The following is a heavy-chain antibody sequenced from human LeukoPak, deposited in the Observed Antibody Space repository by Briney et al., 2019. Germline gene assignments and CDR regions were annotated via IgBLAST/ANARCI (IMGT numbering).Heavy chain of an antibody. J-gene: IGHJ6*03. V-gene: IGHV3-48*04. CDR2: ISSSSSTI. CDR3: ARDRSPMDV. Sequence: GGSLRLSCAASGFTFSSYSMNWVRQAPGKGLEWVSYISSSSSTIYYADSVKGRFTISRDNAKNSLYLQMNSLRAEDTAVYYCARDRSPMDVWGKGTTVTDSS. CDR1: GFTFSSYS.